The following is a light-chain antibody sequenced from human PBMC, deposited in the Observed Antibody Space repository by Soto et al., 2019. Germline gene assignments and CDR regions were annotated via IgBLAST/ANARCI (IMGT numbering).Light chain of an antibody. Sequence: EVGMTQSPATLSASPGERVTLSCRASQSVRSNLAWYLQKPGQAPRLLIYGASTRATGIPTRFSGSGSGTEFNLTISSLQSEDFAVYYGKQDNNWPPLTFGGGTKVEIK. CDR1: QSVRSN. CDR3: KQDNNWPPLT. J-gene: IGKJ4*01. CDR2: GAS. V-gene: IGKV3-15*01.